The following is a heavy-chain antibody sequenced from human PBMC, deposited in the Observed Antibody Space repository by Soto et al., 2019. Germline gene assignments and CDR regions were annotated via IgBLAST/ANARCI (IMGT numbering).Heavy chain of an antibody. CDR3: ARGAGLRYFDWSVDY. CDR1: GGSFSGYY. CDR2: INHSGST. V-gene: IGHV4-34*01. D-gene: IGHD3-9*01. Sequence: QVQLQQWGAGLLKPSETLSLTCAVYGGSFSGYYWSWIRQPPGKGLEWIGEINHSGSTNYNPSLKSRVTISGDTSKNQFSLKLSSVTAADTAVYYCARGAGLRYFDWSVDYWGQGTLVTVSS. J-gene: IGHJ4*02.